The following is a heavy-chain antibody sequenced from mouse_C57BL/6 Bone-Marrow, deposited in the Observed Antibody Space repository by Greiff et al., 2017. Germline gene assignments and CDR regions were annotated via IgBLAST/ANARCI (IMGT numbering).Heavy chain of an antibody. CDR1: GYTFTSYW. J-gene: IGHJ2*01. V-gene: IGHV1-69*01. Sequence: QVQLQQPGAELVMPGASVKLSCKASGYTFTSYWMHWVKQRPGQGLEWIGEIDPSDSYTNYNQKFKGKSTLTVDKSSSTAYMQLNSLPSEDSAVYYCAREGVMVPYYFDYWGQGTTLTVSS. CDR2: IDPSDSYT. CDR3: AREGVMVPYYFDY. D-gene: IGHD2-2*01.